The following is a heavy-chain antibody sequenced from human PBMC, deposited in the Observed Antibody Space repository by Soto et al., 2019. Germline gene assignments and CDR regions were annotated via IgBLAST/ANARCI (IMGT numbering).Heavy chain of an antibody. CDR1: GGSISSSSYY. V-gene: IGHV4-39*01. Sequence: QLQLQESGPGLVKPSETLSLTCTVSGGSISSSSYYWGWIHQPPGKGLEWIGSIYYSGSTYYNPSLKSRVTISVDTSKNQFSLKLSSVTAADTAVYYCARLRTAQDIVATIGRWVFDYWGQGTLVTVSS. J-gene: IGHJ4*02. CDR2: IYYSGST. CDR3: ARLRTAQDIVATIGRWVFDY. D-gene: IGHD5-12*01.